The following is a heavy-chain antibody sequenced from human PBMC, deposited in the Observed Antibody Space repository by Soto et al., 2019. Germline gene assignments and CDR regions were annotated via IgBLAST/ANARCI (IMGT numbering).Heavy chain of an antibody. V-gene: IGHV3-15*01. CDR1: GFTFSNAW. CDR3: TTDRRTTVTSAYYYYMDV. Sequence: PGGSLRLSCAASGFTFSNAWMSWVRQAPEKGLEWVGRIKSKTDGGTTDYAAPVKGRFTISRDDSKNTLYLQMNSLKTEDTAVYYCTTDRRTTVTSAYYYYMDVWGKGTTVTVSS. J-gene: IGHJ6*03. D-gene: IGHD4-17*01. CDR2: IKSKTDGGTT.